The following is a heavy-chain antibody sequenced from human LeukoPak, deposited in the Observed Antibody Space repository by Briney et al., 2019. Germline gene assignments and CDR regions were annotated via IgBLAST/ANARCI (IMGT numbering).Heavy chain of an antibody. D-gene: IGHD2-8*01. CDR2: ISGGADST. V-gene: IGHV3-23*01. CDR1: GFTISSYG. CDR3: AKDSPVCTY. J-gene: IGHJ4*02. Sequence: PGGSLRLSCTASGFTISSYGMSWVRQTPGKGLEWVSAISGGADSTYYADSVKGRFTISRDTSKNTLYLQMGSLKAEDTAIYYCAKDSPVCTYWGQGTLVTVSS.